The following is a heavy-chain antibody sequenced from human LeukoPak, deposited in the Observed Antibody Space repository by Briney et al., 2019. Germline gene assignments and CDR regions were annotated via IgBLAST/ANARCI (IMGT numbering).Heavy chain of an antibody. CDR3: AKDQTYYYDSSGYYLPDAFDI. J-gene: IGHJ3*02. V-gene: IGHV3-23*01. CDR2: ISGSGGST. CDR1: GFTFSSYA. Sequence: GGSLRLSCAASGFTFSSYAMSWVRQAPGKGLEWVSAISGSGGSTYYADSVKGRFTISRGNSKNTLYLQLNSLRAEDTAVYYCAKDQTYYYDSSGYYLPDAFDIWGQGTMVTVSS. D-gene: IGHD3-22*01.